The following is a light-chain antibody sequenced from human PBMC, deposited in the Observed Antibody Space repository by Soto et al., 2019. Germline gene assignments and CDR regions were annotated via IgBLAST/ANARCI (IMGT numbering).Light chain of an antibody. V-gene: IGKV3-15*01. Sequence: EIVMTQSPATLSVSPGERATLSCRASHSVSSNFAWYPQKPGQAPRLLIYGASTRATGIPARFSGSGSGTEFTLTISSLQYEDFEVYYCTSYHTWPPLTFGGGTKVEIK. CDR3: TSYHTWPPLT. J-gene: IGKJ4*01. CDR1: HSVSSN. CDR2: GAS.